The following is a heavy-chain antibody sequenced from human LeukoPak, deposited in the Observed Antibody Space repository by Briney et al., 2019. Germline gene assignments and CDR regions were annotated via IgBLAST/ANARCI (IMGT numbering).Heavy chain of an antibody. D-gene: IGHD5-18*01. CDR2: INPSGGST. CDR1: GYTFTSYY. CDR3: ARIEGRTAMVTD. Sequence: GASVKVSCKASGYTFTSYYMHWVRQTPGQGLEWMGIINPSGGSTSYAQKFQGRVTMTRDTSTSTVYMELSSLRSEDTAVYYCARIEGRTAMVTDWGQGTLVIVSS. J-gene: IGHJ4*02. V-gene: IGHV1-46*01.